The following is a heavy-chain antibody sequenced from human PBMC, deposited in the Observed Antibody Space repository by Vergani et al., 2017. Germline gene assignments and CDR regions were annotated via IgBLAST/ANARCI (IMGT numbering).Heavy chain of an antibody. CDR1: GFTFSDYY. Sequence: QVQLVESGGGLVKPGGSLRLSCAASGFTFSDYYMSWIRQAPGKGLEWVSYISSSSSYTNYADSVKGRFTISRDSAKNSLYLQMNSLRADDTAVYYCAXARLYSIYPYYCYGMNVLGRGPTVSVCS. V-gene: IGHV3-11*05. J-gene: IGHJ6*02. D-gene: IGHD4-11*01. CDR2: ISSSSSYT. CDR3: AXARLYSIYPYYCYGMNV.